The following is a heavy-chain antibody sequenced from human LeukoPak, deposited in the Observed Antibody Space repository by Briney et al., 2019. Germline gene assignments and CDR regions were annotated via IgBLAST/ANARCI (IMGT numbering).Heavy chain of an antibody. D-gene: IGHD1-20*01. J-gene: IGHJ4*02. CDR1: GFTFSSYS. CDR3: ARDHVTGSPKIDY. Sequence: TTGGSLRLSCAASGFTFSSYSVNWVRQAPGKGLEWVSSISSSSSYIYYADSVKGRFTISRDNAKNSLYLQMNSLRAEDTAVYYCARDHVTGSPKIDYWGQGTLVTVSS. CDR2: ISSSSSYI. V-gene: IGHV3-21*01.